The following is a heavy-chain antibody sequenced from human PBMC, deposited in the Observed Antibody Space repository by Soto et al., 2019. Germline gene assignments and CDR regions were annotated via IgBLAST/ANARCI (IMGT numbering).Heavy chain of an antibody. CDR1: GFTFSRYW. D-gene: IGHD6-19*01. CDR3: ARALCSETDEL. CDR2: IKKDGSEK. J-gene: IGHJ4*02. Sequence: EVQLVESGGGLVQPGGSLRLSCAASGFTFSRYWMSWVRQAPGKGLEWVANIKKDGSEKYYVDSVKGRFTISRDNAKNSLYLQMNSLRAEDTAVYYCARALCSETDELWGQGTLVTVSS. V-gene: IGHV3-7*01.